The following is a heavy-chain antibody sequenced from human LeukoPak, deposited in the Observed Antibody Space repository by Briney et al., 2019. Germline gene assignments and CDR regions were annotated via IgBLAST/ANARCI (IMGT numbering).Heavy chain of an antibody. CDR3: ARVGGYSNYGPNLDY. V-gene: IGHV4-61*02. Sequence: SETLSLTCTVSGGSISSGSYYWSWIRQPAGKGLEWIGRIYTSGSTNYNPSLKSRVTISVDTSKNQFSLKLSSVTAADTAVYYCARVGGYSNYGPNLDYWGQGTLVTVSS. J-gene: IGHJ4*02. CDR2: IYTSGST. CDR1: GGSISSGSYY. D-gene: IGHD4-11*01.